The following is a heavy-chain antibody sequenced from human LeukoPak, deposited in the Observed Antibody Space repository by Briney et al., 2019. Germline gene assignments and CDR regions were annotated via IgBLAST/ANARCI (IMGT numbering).Heavy chain of an antibody. D-gene: IGHD6-13*01. CDR2: VYYTGST. Sequence: SETLSLTCTVSSGSISSYYWSWIRQPPGKGLEWIGYVYYTGSTNYNPSLKSRVTISVDTSKNQFSLKLSSVTAADTAVYYCARLRQQLTTSHFDYWGQGTLVTVSS. CDR1: SGSISSYY. V-gene: IGHV4-59*01. CDR3: ARLRQQLTTSHFDY. J-gene: IGHJ4*02.